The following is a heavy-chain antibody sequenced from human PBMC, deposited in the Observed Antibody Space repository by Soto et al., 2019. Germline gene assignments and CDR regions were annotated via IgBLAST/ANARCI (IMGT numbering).Heavy chain of an antibody. CDR3: ARRARPDFYYMDV. Sequence: EVQLAESGGGLAQPGGSLRLSCAASGFTLSGYAMDWVRQAPGKGLEYVSGISSNGVGTYYANSVQGRFTISRDNSKNPVYSQMGSLKPEGMAVYYCARRARPDFYYMDVWGKGTTVTVSS. CDR2: ISSNGVGT. J-gene: IGHJ6*03. V-gene: IGHV3-64*01. D-gene: IGHD6-6*01. CDR1: GFTLSGYA.